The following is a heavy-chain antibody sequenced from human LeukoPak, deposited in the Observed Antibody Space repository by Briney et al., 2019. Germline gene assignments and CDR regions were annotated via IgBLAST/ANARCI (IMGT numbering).Heavy chain of an antibody. CDR3: ARDLGRDGYNSDYFDY. Sequence: SETLSLTCAVYGGSFSGYYWSWIRQPPGKGLEWIGSIYYSGSTYYNPSLKSRVTISVDTSKNQFSLKLSSVTAADTAVYYCARDLGRDGYNSDYFDYWGQGTLVTVSS. CDR1: GGSFSGYY. CDR2: IYYSGST. J-gene: IGHJ4*02. D-gene: IGHD5-24*01. V-gene: IGHV4-34*01.